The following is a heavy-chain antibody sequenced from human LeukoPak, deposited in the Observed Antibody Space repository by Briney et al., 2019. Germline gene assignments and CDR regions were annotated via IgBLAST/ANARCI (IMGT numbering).Heavy chain of an antibody. CDR2: IYSGGST. D-gene: IGHD6-13*01. CDR3: VRLNPGRAAAGC. CDR1: GFTVTNNY. V-gene: IGHV3-66*04. J-gene: IGHJ4*02. Sequence: GGSLRLSCAASGFTVTNNYVTWVRQAPGKGLEWVSVIYSGGSTYYADSVKGRFTISRDNSKNTLYLQMNSLRAEDTAVYYCVRLNPGRAAAGCWGQGTLVTVSS.